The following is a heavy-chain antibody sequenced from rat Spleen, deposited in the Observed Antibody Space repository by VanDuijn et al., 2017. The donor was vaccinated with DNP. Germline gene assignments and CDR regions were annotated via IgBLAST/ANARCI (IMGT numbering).Heavy chain of an antibody. J-gene: IGHJ3*01. CDR2: ITSSGGTT. Sequence: EVQLVESGGDLVQPGRSLKLSCVASGFTFNNYWMTWIRQVPGKGLEWVASITSSGGTTYYPDSVKGRFTISRDNAKNTLYLQMNSLISEDTATYDCARDRNGTWFAYGGQGTLVTVSS. D-gene: IGHD1-7*01. V-gene: IGHV5-31*01. CDR3: ARDRNGTWFAY. CDR1: GFTFNNYW.